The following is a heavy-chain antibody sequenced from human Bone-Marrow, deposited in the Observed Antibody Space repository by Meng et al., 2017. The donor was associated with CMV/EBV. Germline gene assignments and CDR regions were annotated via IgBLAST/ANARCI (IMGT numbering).Heavy chain of an antibody. Sequence: QVQLQVSGPGLVKPSETLTLTCTVSGDPISSKFWTWIRQPAGKGLEWIGRVHGSGSINTNDSPSLKSRVTLSVDTSKNQFSLELSSVTAADTAMYYCARDIPGQEIDPWGQGTLVTVSS. J-gene: IGHJ5*02. CDR3: ARDIPGQEIDP. CDR2: VHGSGSINT. V-gene: IGHV4-4*07. CDR1: GDPISSKF.